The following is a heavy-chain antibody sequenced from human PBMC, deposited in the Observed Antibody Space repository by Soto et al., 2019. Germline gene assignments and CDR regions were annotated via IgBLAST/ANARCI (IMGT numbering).Heavy chain of an antibody. D-gene: IGHD3-22*01. CDR3: ERGPQDSDSSGYYTDY. CDR1: GGSFGGYY. J-gene: IGHJ4*02. V-gene: IGHV4-34*01. CDR2: INHSGST. Sequence: PSETLSLTCTVYGGSFGGYYWSWIRQPPGKGLEWIGDINHSGSTNYNPSLKSRVTISVDTSKNQLSLKLSSVTAADTAVYYCERGPQDSDSSGYYTDYWGQGTLVTVSS.